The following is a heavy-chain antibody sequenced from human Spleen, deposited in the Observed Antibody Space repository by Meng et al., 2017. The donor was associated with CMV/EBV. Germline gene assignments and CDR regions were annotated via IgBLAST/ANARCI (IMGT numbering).Heavy chain of an antibody. CDR3: ARPRFNYYYGMDV. CDR1: GFTFSGYS. V-gene: IGHV3-21*01. J-gene: IGHJ6*02. Sequence: GESLKISCVASGFTFSGYSMNWVRQAPGKGLEWVSSITRSSSNTYYSDSVKGRFTVSRDNAKNSLYLQMNSLRADDTAVYYCARPRFNYYYGMDVWGQGTTVTVSS. CDR2: ITRSSSNT. D-gene: IGHD3-3*01.